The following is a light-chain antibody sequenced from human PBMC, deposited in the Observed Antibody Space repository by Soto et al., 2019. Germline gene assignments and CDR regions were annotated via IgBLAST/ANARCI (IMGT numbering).Light chain of an antibody. J-gene: IGKJ1*01. CDR1: QSLLYGDGKTG. Sequence: DIVMTQSPLSLSVTPGQPASISCKSSQSLLYGDGKTGLYWCLQKPGQPPQLLLYEVSNRFSGVPDRFSGSGSWTDFTLKISRVEAEDVGIYYCMQSIQLWTFGQGTKVEIK. CDR3: MQSIQLWT. V-gene: IGKV2D-29*01. CDR2: EVS.